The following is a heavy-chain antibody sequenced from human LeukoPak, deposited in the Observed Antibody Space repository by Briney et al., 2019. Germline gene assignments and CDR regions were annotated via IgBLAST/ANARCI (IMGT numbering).Heavy chain of an antibody. CDR1: GFTFSSHR. J-gene: IGHJ4*02. V-gene: IGHV3-74*03. CDR3: AKDLTYSGSYADY. CDR2: INPDGRTT. D-gene: IGHD1-26*01. Sequence: GGSLRLSCAASGFTFSSHRMHWVRQSPEKGLVWVSHINPDGRTTTYAGSVKGRFTISRDNAKDTLYLQINSLRVEDTAVYYCAKDLTYSGSYADYWGQGTLVTVSS.